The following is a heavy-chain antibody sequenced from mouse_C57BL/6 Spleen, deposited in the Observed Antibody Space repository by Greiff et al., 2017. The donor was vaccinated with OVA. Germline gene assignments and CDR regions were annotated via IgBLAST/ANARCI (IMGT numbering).Heavy chain of an antibody. CDR1: GYSFTSYY. J-gene: IGHJ2*01. D-gene: IGHD4-1*01. Sequence: QVQLQQSGPELVKPGASVKISCKASGYSFTSYYIHWVKQRPGQGLEWIGWIYPGSGNTKYNEKFKGKATLTADISSSTAYMQLSSLTSEDSAVYYCARGSGTNWDFDYWGQGTTLTVSS. CDR3: ARGSGTNWDFDY. CDR2: IYPGSGNT. V-gene: IGHV1-66*01.